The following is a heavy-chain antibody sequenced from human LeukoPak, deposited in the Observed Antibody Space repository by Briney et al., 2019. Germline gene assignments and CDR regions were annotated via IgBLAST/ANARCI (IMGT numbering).Heavy chain of an antibody. D-gene: IGHD5-24*01. Sequence: GGSLRLSCSASGFTFSSYAMHWVRQAPGKGLEHVSGVSSNGGRTYHADSVKGRFTISRDNSKNTLHLQMSSLGAEDTAVYYCVKRDGYKYDYWGQGTLVTVSS. J-gene: IGHJ4*02. CDR2: VSSNGGRT. V-gene: IGHV3-64D*06. CDR1: GFTFSSYA. CDR3: VKRDGYKYDY.